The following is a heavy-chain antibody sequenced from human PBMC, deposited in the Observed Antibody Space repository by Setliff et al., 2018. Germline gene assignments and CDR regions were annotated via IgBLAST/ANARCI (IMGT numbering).Heavy chain of an antibody. CDR2: INHSGST. Sequence: PSETLRLSCAASGFTFSSYWMSWVRQPPGKGLEWIGEINHSGSTNYNPSLKSRVTISVDTSKNQFSLKLSSVTAADTAVYYCARLSYYGSGSYYDFDSWGQGTLVTVSS. J-gene: IGHJ4*02. CDR1: GFTFSSYW. V-gene: IGHV4-34*01. D-gene: IGHD3-10*01. CDR3: ARLSYYGSGSYYDFDS.